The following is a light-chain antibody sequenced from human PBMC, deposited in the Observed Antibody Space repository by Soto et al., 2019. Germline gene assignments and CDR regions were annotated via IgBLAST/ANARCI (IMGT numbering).Light chain of an antibody. CDR3: SSYTSSSPWV. CDR1: SSDVGGYNY. CDR2: DVS. V-gene: IGLV2-14*03. J-gene: IGLJ3*02. Sequence: QSVLTQPASVSGSPGQSITISCTGTSSDVGGYNYVSWYQHHPGKAPKLMIYDVSNRPSGVSNRFSGSKSGNTASLTISGLQAEDEADYYCSSYTSSSPWVFGGGTQLTVL.